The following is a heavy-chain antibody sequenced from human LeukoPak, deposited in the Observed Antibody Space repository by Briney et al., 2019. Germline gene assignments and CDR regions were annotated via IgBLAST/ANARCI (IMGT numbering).Heavy chain of an antibody. D-gene: IGHD3-22*01. J-gene: IGHJ4*02. V-gene: IGHV3-13*01. CDR2: IGTAGDT. Sequence: GGSLRLSCAASGFTFSSYDMHWVRQATGKGLEWVSAIGTAGDTYYPGSVKGRFTISRENAKNSLYLQMNSLKTEDTAVYYCTATTYYDSSGYLDYWGQGTLVTVSS. CDR3: TATTYYDSSGYLDY. CDR1: GFTFSSYD.